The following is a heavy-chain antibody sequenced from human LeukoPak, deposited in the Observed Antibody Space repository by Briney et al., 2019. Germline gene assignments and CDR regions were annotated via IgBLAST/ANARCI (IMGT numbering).Heavy chain of an antibody. D-gene: IGHD2-21*02. V-gene: IGHV3-48*03. J-gene: IGHJ4*02. Sequence: QPGGSLRLSCAASGFPVNKYEMHWVRQAPGKGLEWVSYIDAGATSTNYADSVWGRFTLSRDNAQNSVHLQMNSLRDEDTAVYSCVRGRLLRSTKYFDYWGQGALVTVSS. CDR3: VRGRLLRSTKYFDY. CDR1: GFPVNKYE. CDR2: IDAGATST.